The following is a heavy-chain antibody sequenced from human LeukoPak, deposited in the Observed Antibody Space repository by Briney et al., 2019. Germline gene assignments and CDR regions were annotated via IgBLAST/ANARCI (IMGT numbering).Heavy chain of an antibody. D-gene: IGHD2-15*01. CDR1: GFTFSSYA. V-gene: IGHV3-23*01. CDR3: AKQKLAVIVSQGFDV. Sequence: GGSLRLSCQFSGFTFSSYAMIWVRQAPGKGLEWTSGISNGGFRTFYTDAVKGRFSISRDNSKNTLHLQMNSLRVEDTATYYCAKQKLAVIVSQGFDVWGQGARVTVSS. CDR2: ISNGGFRT. J-gene: IGHJ3*01.